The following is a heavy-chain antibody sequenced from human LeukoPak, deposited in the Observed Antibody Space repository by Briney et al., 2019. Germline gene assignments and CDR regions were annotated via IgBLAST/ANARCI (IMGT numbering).Heavy chain of an antibody. V-gene: IGHV1-8*03. Sequence: ASVKVSCKASGYTFTSYDINWVRQATGQGLEWMGWMNPNSGNTGYAQKFQGRVTITRNTSISTAYMELSSLRAEDTAVYYCARVGSLDRDIVESDIQHWGQGTLVTVSS. CDR3: ARVGSLDRDIVESDIQH. CDR1: GYTFTSYD. D-gene: IGHD2-15*01. J-gene: IGHJ1*01. CDR2: MNPNSGNT.